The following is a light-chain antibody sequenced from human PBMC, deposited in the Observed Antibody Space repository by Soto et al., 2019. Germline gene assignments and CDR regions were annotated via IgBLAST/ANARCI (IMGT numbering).Light chain of an antibody. CDR2: DVS. CDR1: SSDVGGYSY. J-gene: IGLJ1*01. V-gene: IGLV2-14*01. Sequence: QSALNQPASVSGSPGQSIAISCTGTSSDVGGYSYVSWYQQQPGKAPKLVISDVSNRPSGVSDRFSGSKSGNTASLTISGLQTEDEADYYCASYTTSSTYVFGTGTKVTVL. CDR3: ASYTTSSTYV.